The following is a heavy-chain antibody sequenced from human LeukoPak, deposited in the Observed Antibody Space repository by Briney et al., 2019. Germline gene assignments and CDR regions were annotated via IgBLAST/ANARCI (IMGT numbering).Heavy chain of an antibody. CDR3: AKDKPLLRDFWSGISFDY. CDR2: ISWDGGST. D-gene: IGHD3-3*01. CDR1: GFTFDDYA. V-gene: IGHV3-43D*03. J-gene: IGHJ4*02. Sequence: GGSLRLSCAASGFTFDDYAMHWVRQAPGKGLEWVSLISWDGGSTYYADSVKGRFTISRDNSKNSLYLQMNSLRAEDTALYYCAKDKPLLRDFWSGISFDYWGQGTLVTVSS.